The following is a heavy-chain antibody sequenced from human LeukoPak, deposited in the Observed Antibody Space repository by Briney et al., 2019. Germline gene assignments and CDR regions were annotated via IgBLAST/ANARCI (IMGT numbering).Heavy chain of an antibody. CDR1: GFTFSNYW. V-gene: IGHV3-7*01. Sequence: PGGSLRLSCAASGFTFSNYWMSWVRQAPGKGLEWVANIKQDGSEKNYVDSVKGRFTIFRDNAKNSLYLQMNSLRAEDTAVYYCTTDAGDRGFHYWGQGTLVTVSS. CDR3: TTDAGDRGFHY. J-gene: IGHJ4*02. D-gene: IGHD3-10*01. CDR2: IKQDGSEK.